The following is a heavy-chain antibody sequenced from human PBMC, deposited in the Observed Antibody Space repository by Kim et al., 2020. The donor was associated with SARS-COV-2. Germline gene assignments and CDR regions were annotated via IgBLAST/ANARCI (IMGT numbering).Heavy chain of an antibody. V-gene: IGHV3-7*03. J-gene: IGHJ4*02. CDR2: RKQDGSEK. Sequence: VGSLRLSCAASGFTFSSYWMSWVRQAPGKGLVRVANRKQDGSEKYYVDSVKGRFTISRDNTKNSLYLQMNSLRAEDTAVYYCARDRPPFGLWIGEPKGRAHDYRGQGSLVTVSS. CDR3: ARDRPPFGLWIGEPKGRAHDY. D-gene: IGHD3-10*01. CDR1: GFTFSSYW.